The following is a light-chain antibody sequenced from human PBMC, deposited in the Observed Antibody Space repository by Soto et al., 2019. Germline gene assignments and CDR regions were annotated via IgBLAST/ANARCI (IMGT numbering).Light chain of an antibody. V-gene: IGKV1-5*01. J-gene: IGKJ2*01. CDR2: DAS. CDR1: QSISSW. Sequence: DIQMTQSPSTLSASVGDRVTITCRASQSISSWLAWYQQKPGKAPKLLIYDASSLESGVPSRFSGSGSGTEVTLTISSLQPDDFATYYCHQYNSYSYTFGQGTKLEIK. CDR3: HQYNSYSYT.